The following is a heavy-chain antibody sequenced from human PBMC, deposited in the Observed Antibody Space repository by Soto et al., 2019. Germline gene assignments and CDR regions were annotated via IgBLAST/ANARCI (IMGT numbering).Heavy chain of an antibody. Sequence: SETLSLTCPVSGDSIRRGYYWTWVRQHPGKGLQWIGYISYSGSTYYNPSLTSRVTISADTSKNQFSLKLSSVTAADTAVYYCARATPTAAVEYWGQGSLVTVSS. CDR1: GDSIRRGYY. V-gene: IGHV4-31*03. CDR3: ARATPTAAVEY. CDR2: ISYSGST. D-gene: IGHD1-1*01. J-gene: IGHJ4*02.